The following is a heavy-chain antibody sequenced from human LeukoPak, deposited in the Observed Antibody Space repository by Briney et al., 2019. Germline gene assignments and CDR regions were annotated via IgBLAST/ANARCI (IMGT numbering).Heavy chain of an antibody. J-gene: IGHJ5*02. CDR1: GFTFSSYW. Sequence: PGGSLRLSCAASGFTFSSYWMSWVRQAPGKGLEWVANIKQDGSEKYYVDSVKGRFTISRDNAKNSLYLQMNSLRAEDTAVYYCAREDAAPENENWFDPWGQGTLVTVSS. V-gene: IGHV3-7*01. CDR3: AREDAAPENENWFDP. D-gene: IGHD1-14*01. CDR2: IKQDGSEK.